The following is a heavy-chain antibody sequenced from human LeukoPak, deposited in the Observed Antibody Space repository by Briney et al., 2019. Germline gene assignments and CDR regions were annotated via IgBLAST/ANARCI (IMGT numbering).Heavy chain of an antibody. CDR1: GFSFSNYF. Sequence: PGGSLRLSCEASGFSFSNYFISWIRQAPGKGLEWVSYITNSGRSTNYADAVKGRLTISRDNTKKSVYLEMTDLRPEDTAVYYCAREASGNYYVFDSWGQGTRVTVSS. D-gene: IGHD1-26*01. CDR2: ITNSGRST. CDR3: AREASGNYYVFDS. V-gene: IGHV3-11*04. J-gene: IGHJ4*02.